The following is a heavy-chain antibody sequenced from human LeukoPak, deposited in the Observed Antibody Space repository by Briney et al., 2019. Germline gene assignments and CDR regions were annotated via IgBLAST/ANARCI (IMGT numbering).Heavy chain of an antibody. D-gene: IGHD3-16*02. V-gene: IGHV1-69*16. Sequence: SVKVSCKASVGTFSSYTISWVRQAPGQGLEWMGRIIPILGIANYAQKFQSRVTITTDESTRTAYMELSSLRSEDTAVYYCARASARYDYVWGSYRTSFDYWGQGTLVTVSS. CDR1: VGTFSSYT. CDR3: ARASARYDYVWGSYRTSFDY. J-gene: IGHJ4*02. CDR2: IIPILGIA.